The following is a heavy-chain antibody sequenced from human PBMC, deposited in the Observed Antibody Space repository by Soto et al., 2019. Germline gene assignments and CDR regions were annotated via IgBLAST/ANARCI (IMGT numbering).Heavy chain of an antibody. CDR1: GFTFSSYG. Sequence: GGSLRLSCAASGFTFSSYGMHWVRQAPGKGLEWVAVISYDGSNKYYADSVKGRFTISRDNSKNTLYLQMNSLRAEDTAVYYCAKRAPWELDYFDYWGQGTLVTVS. CDR2: ISYDGSNK. V-gene: IGHV3-30*18. D-gene: IGHD1-26*01. CDR3: AKRAPWELDYFDY. J-gene: IGHJ4*02.